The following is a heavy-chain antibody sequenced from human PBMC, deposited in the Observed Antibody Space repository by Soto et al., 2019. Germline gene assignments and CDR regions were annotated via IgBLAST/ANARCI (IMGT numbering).Heavy chain of an antibody. CDR2: IYYSGST. J-gene: IGHJ1*01. CDR3: ARCGGGASHH. CDR1: GGSISSGGYY. Sequence: QVQLQESGPGLVKPSQTLSLTCTVSGGSISSGGYYWSWIRQHPRKRLQWIGYIYYSGSTYYNPSIKSRVTISVGTSKNQFSLRLSSVTAAETAVYYCARCGGGASHHWGQGPLVTVSS. D-gene: IGHD3-16*01. V-gene: IGHV4-31*03.